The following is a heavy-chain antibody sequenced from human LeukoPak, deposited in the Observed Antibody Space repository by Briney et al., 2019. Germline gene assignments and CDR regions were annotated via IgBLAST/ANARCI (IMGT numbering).Heavy chain of an antibody. J-gene: IGHJ4*02. CDR3: ARLGASTHSFDF. CDR2: INQDGSEE. D-gene: IGHD3-16*01. Sequence: GGSLRLSCAASGFSLSTYWMSWGRQAPGKGLEWVANINQDGSEEYYVDSVKGRFTISRDNAKNSLYLQMNSLRAEDTAVYYCARLGASTHSFDFWGQGTLVTVSS. V-gene: IGHV3-7*01. CDR1: GFSLSTYW.